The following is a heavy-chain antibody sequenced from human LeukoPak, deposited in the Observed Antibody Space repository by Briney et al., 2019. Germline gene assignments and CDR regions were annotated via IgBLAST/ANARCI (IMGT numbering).Heavy chain of an antibody. CDR3: AKALYYGDSSSGI. J-gene: IGHJ3*02. CDR2: IKQDGSAK. D-gene: IGHD4-17*01. Sequence: GGSLRLSCAASGFTFSQYSMSWVRQAPGKGLEWVANIKQDGSAKYYVDSVKGRFTISRDDSKNSLYLQMDSLRAEDTAVYYCAKALYYGDSSSGIWGQGTMVTVSS. CDR1: GFTFSQYS. V-gene: IGHV3-7*01.